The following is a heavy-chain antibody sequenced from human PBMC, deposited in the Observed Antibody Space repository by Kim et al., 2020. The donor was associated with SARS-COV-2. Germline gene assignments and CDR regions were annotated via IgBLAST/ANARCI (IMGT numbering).Heavy chain of an antibody. V-gene: IGHV4-59*13. J-gene: IGHJ4*02. D-gene: IGHD3-10*01. Sequence: SETLSLTCTVSGGSISSYYWSWIRQPPGKGLEWIGYIYYSGSTNYNPSLKSRVTISVDTSKNQFSLKLSSVTAADTAVYYCARGRYGSDFDYWGRGTLVTVSS. CDR3: ARGRYGSDFDY. CDR2: IYYSGST. CDR1: GGSISSYY.